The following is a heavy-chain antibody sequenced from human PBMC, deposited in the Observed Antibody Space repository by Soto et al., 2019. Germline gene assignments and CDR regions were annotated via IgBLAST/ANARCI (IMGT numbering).Heavy chain of an antibody. CDR2: ISSSSSYI. CDR1: GFTFSSYS. V-gene: IGHV3-21*01. J-gene: IGHJ3*02. Sequence: PGGSLRLSCAASGFTFSSYSMNWVRQAPGKGLEWVSSISSSSSYIYYADSVKGRFTISRDNAKNSLYLQMNSLRAEDTAVYYCARARIAAAGPQPDAFDIWGQGTMVTVSS. D-gene: IGHD6-13*01. CDR3: ARARIAAAGPQPDAFDI.